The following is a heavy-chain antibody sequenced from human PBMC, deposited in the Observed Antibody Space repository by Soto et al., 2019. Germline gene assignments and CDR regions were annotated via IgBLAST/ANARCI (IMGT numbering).Heavy chain of an antibody. V-gene: IGHV3-23*01. Sequence: GESLKISCAASGFTFSSYAMSWVRQAPGKGLEWVSAISGSGGSTYYADSVKGRFTISRDNSKNTLYLQMNSLRAEDTAVYYCAKGKRTKDIVLMVYATPYYYYMDVWGKGTTVTVSS. CDR1: GFTFSSYA. J-gene: IGHJ6*03. CDR3: AKGKRTKDIVLMVYATPYYYYMDV. CDR2: ISGSGGST. D-gene: IGHD2-8*01.